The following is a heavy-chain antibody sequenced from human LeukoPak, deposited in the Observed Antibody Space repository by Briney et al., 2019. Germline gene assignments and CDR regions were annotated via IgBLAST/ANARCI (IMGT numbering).Heavy chain of an antibody. J-gene: IGHJ4*02. Sequence: GGSLRLSCAAFGFTFSSYSMNWVRQAPGKGLEWVSSISSSSSYIYYADSVKGRFTISRDNAKNSLYLQMNSLRAEDTAVYYCARGRGATAFFDYWGQGTLVTVSS. CDR3: ARGRGATAFFDY. CDR2: ISSSSSYI. V-gene: IGHV3-21*01. CDR1: GFTFSSYS. D-gene: IGHD1-26*01.